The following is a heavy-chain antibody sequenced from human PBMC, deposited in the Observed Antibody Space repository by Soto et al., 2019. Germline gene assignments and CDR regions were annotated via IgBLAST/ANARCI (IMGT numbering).Heavy chain of an antibody. CDR3: ARVGSSGYWEYYFDY. V-gene: IGHV4-30-4*01. J-gene: IGHJ4*02. Sequence: QVQLQESGPGLVKPSQTLSLTCTVSGGSISSGDYYWSWIRQPPGKGLEWIGYIYYSGSTYYNPSLKSRVTISVDTSKNQFSLKLSSVTAADTAVYYCARVGSSGYWEYYFDYWGQGTLVTVSS. CDR1: GGSISSGDYY. CDR2: IYYSGST. D-gene: IGHD3-22*01.